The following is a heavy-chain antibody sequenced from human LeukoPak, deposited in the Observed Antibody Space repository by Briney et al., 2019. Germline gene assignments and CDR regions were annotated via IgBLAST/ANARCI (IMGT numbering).Heavy chain of an antibody. CDR1: GFTFSSYW. CDR3: ARAPGVTTYEFFH. V-gene: IGHV3-7*01. J-gene: IGHJ4*02. CDR2: IKQDGSEK. D-gene: IGHD4-17*01. Sequence: GGSLRLSCAASGFTFSSYWMSWVRQAPGKGREWVANIKQDGSEKYYVDSVKGRFTISRDNAKNSLYLQMNSLRAEDTAVYYCARAPGVTTYEFFHWGQGTLVTVSS.